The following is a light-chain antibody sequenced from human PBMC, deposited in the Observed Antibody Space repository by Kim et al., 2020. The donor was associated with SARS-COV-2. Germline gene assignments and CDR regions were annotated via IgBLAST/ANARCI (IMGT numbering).Light chain of an antibody. CDR3: CSYAGSSTWV. V-gene: IGLV2-23*01. CDR2: EGS. J-gene: IGLJ3*02. Sequence: GQSLPISCTGTSGDVGSYNLVSWYQQHPGKAPKLMIYEGSKRPSGVSNRFSGSKSGNTASLTISGLQAEDEADYYCCSYAGSSTWVFGGGTQLTVL. CDR1: SGDVGSYNL.